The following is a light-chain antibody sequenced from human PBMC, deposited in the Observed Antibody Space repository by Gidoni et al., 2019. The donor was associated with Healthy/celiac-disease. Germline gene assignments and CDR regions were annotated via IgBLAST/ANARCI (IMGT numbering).Light chain of an antibody. Sequence: IQMTQSPSSLSASVGDRVTITCQASQDISNYLNWYQQKPRKAPKLLIYDASNLETGVPSRFSGSGSGTDFTFTISSLQPEDIATYYCQQYDNLPITFGQGTRLDIK. CDR1: QDISNY. CDR3: QQYDNLPIT. V-gene: IGKV1-33*01. CDR2: DAS. J-gene: IGKJ5*01.